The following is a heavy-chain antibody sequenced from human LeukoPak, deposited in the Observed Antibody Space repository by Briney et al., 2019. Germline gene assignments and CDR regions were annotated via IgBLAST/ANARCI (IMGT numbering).Heavy chain of an antibody. CDR1: GFTFSSYA. CDR3: AKFYYDFWSGYGYYFDY. CDR2: ISGSGGTT. D-gene: IGHD3-3*01. V-gene: IGHV3-23*01. J-gene: IGHJ4*02. Sequence: GGSLSLSRAASGFTFSSYAISWVRQAPGKGLEWVSAISGSGGTTYYADSVKGRFTISRDNSKNTLYLQMNSLRAEDTAVYYCAKFYYDFWSGYGYYFDYWGQGTLVTVSS.